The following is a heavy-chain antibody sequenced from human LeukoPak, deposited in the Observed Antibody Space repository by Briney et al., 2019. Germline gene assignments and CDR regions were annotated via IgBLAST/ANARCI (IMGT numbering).Heavy chain of an antibody. CDR1: GFTFSSYW. CDR2: IYSGTT. D-gene: IGHD4/OR15-4a*01. CDR3: ARRAGAYSHPYDY. Sequence: SGGSLRLSCAASGFTFSSYWMSWVRQAPGKGLEWVSFIYSGTTHYSDSVKGRFTISRDNSKNTLYLQMNSLRVEDTAVYYCARRAGAYSHPYDYWGQGTLVTVSS. J-gene: IGHJ4*02. V-gene: IGHV3-53*01.